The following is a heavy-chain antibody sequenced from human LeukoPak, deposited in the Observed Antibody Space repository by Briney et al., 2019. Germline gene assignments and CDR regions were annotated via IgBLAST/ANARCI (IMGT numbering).Heavy chain of an antibody. CDR1: GFPFSHFG. V-gene: IGHV3-74*01. D-gene: IGHD3-22*01. Sequence: GTSLRLSCETSGFPFSHFGMHWVRQAPGKGLVWVSRIKSDGSTNYADSVKGRFTISRDNAKNTLSLQMNSLRAEDTGVYYCARAPSEIGGYYPEYFRHWGQGTLVTVSS. CDR3: ARAPSEIGGYYPEYFRH. J-gene: IGHJ1*01. CDR2: IKSDGST.